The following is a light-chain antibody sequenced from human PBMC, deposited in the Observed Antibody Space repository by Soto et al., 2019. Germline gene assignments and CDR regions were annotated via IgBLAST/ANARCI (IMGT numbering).Light chain of an antibody. CDR1: SSNIGACYD. CDR3: QSYDTNLREV. CDR2: ANN. J-gene: IGLJ1*01. Sequence: QPVLTQPPSVSGAPGQRVTISCTGSSSNIGACYDVHWYQQFPGTAPTLLIYANNNRPSGVPDRFSASKSGTSAPLAITGLQADDEADYYCQSYDTNLREVFGTGTKLTVL. V-gene: IGLV1-40*01.